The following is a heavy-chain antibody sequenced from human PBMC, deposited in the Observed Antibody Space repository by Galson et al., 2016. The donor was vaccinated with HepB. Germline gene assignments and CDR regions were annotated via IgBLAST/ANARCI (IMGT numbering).Heavy chain of an antibody. D-gene: IGHD4-17*01. CDR2: ISWNSGSV. V-gene: IGHV3-9*01. Sequence: SLRLSCAASGFTFDDYAMHWVRQAPGKGLEWVSGISWNSGSVLSAASLTVRFPLSRDHGPNSLYLHMNSLPPEATAFYSCAKAIAGDYGDGFDAWGQGTMVIVS. CDR3: AKAIAGDYGDGFDA. CDR1: GFTFDDYA. J-gene: IGHJ3*01.